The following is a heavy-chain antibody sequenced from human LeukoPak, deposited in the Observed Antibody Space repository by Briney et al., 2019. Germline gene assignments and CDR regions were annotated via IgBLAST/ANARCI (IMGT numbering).Heavy chain of an antibody. J-gene: IGHJ4*02. D-gene: IGHD6-13*01. CDR2: IYYSGST. V-gene: IGHV4-39*01. CDR1: GGSISSSSYY. Sequence: SETLSLTCTVSGGSISSSSYYWGWIRQPPGKGLEWIGCIYYSGSTYYNPSLKSRVTISIDTSKHQYSLKLSSVTAADTAVYYCARREIAADDLYYFDYGGQGTLVTVST. CDR3: ARREIAADDLYYFDY.